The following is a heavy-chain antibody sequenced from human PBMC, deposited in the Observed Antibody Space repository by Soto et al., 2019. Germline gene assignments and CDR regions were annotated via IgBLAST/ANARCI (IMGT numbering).Heavy chain of an antibody. CDR2: IKSKTDGGTT. V-gene: IGHV3-15*07. J-gene: IGHJ4*02. CDR1: GFPFSNAW. D-gene: IGHD3-22*01. Sequence: PGGSLRLSCAASGFPFSNAWMNWVRQAPGKGLEWVGRIKSKTDGGTTDYAAPVKGRFTISRDDSKNTLYLQMNSLKTEDTAVYYCTTDYAMIVVVDYFDYWGQGTLVTVSS. CDR3: TTDYAMIVVVDYFDY.